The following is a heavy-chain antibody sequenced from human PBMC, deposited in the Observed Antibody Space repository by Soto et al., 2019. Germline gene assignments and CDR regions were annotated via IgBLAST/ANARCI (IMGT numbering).Heavy chain of an antibody. CDR2: IIPILGIA. CDR3: ARGPDIVVVPAAIEGAYYFDY. J-gene: IGHJ4*02. D-gene: IGHD2-2*02. V-gene: IGHV1-69*02. CDR1: GGTFSSYT. Sequence: QVQLVQSGAEVKKPGSSVKVSCKASGGTFSSYTISWVRQAPGQGLEWMGRIIPILGIANYAQKFQGRVMITTDKSKRRAYMELSSLRSEYTAVYYCARGPDIVVVPAAIEGAYYFDYWGQGTLVTVSS.